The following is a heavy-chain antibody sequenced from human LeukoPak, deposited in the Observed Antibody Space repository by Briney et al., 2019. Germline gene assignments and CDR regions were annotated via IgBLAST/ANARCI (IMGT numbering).Heavy chain of an antibody. CDR3: ARGFSGDYRFDY. Sequence: ASVKVSCKASGYTFTTYDINWVRQATGQGLEWMGWMNPNSGNTGYAQKFQGRVTMTRNTSISTAYMELSSLRSEDTAVYYCARGFSGDYRFDYWGQGTLVTVSS. V-gene: IGHV1-8*01. CDR1: GYTFTTYD. J-gene: IGHJ4*02. D-gene: IGHD4-17*01. CDR2: MNPNSGNT.